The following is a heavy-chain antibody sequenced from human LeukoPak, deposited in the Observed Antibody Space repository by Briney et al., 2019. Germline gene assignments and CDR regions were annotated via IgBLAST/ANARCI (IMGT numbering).Heavy chain of an antibody. CDR1: GYTLCRYY. CDR2: INSDGSGT. Sequence: GGSQTLLCAPSGYTLCRYYMHGFRQAPGKGLVWVSRINSDGSGTTYADSVKGRFTISRDNAKNTLSLQMNSLRAEDTAGYYCGTDEHLRLGVWGQGTTVTVSS. V-gene: IGHV3-74*01. D-gene: IGHD3-16*01. CDR3: GTDEHLRLGV. J-gene: IGHJ6*02.